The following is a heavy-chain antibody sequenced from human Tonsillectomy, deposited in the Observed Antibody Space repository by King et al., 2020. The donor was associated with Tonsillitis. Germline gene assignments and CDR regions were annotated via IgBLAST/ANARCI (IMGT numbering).Heavy chain of an antibody. J-gene: IGHJ6*02. CDR2: IYYSGRT. CDR3: AREGPLWFGESSGAFYGVDV. D-gene: IGHD3-10*01. V-gene: IGHV4-30-4*01. CDR1: GGSISSDDHY. Sequence: QVQLQESGPGLVKPSQTLSVTCTVSGGSISSDDHYWTWIRQPPGKGLEWLGYIYYSGRTYYNPSLKSRVTISVDTSKNQFSLNLSSVNVADTAVYFCAREGPLWFGESSGAFYGVDVWGQGTTVIVSS.